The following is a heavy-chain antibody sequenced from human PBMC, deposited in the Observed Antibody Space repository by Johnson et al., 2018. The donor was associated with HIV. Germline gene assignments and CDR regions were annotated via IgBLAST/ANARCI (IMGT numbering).Heavy chain of an antibody. D-gene: IGHD6-13*01. CDR1: GFTFSSYA. CDR3: AETPGIAAAGTGYAFYI. V-gene: IGHV3-30*04. Sequence: QMQLVESGGGVVQPGRSLRLSCAASGFTFSSYAMHWVRQAPGKGLEWVAVISYDGSNKYYADSVKGRFTISRDNSNNTLYLQMNSLRAEDTAVYYCAETPGIAAAGTGYAFYIWGQGTMVTVSS. J-gene: IGHJ3*02. CDR2: ISYDGSNK.